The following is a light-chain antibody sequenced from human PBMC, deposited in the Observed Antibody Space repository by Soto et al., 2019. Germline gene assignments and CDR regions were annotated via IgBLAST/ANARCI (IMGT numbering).Light chain of an antibody. J-gene: IGLJ1*01. CDR1: SSDVGGYDF. CDR3: SSYAGSNNYV. Sequence: LTQPPSAYRSPGQSVTISCNRTSSDVGGYDFVSWYQQHPGKAPKLMIHEVSKRPSGVPDRFSGSKSGNTASLTVSGLQAEDEADYYCSSYAGSNNYVFGTG. CDR2: EVS. V-gene: IGLV2-8*02.